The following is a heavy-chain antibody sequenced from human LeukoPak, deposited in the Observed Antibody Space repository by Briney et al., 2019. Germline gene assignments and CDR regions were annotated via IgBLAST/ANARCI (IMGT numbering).Heavy chain of an antibody. Sequence: PSETLSLTCTVSGGSISSYYWSWIRQPPGKGLEWIGYIYYSGSTNYNPSLKSRVTISVDTSNNQFSLRLTSVTAADTAVYYCARGTTASTSYDFWSGYLNWFDPWGQGTLVTVSS. J-gene: IGHJ5*02. CDR3: ARGTTASTSYDFWSGYLNWFDP. CDR1: GGSISSYY. D-gene: IGHD3-3*01. CDR2: IYYSGST. V-gene: IGHV4-59*12.